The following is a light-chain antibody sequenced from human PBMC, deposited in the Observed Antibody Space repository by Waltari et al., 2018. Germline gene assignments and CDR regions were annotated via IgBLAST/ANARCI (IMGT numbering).Light chain of an antibody. CDR1: SLRTYY. J-gene: IGLJ2*01. V-gene: IGLV3-19*01. Sequence: SSGLTQDPAVSVALGQTVSITCQGDSLRTYYASWYQQKPGQAPVLVISGNNKWPSGIPNRFSASISGSSASLTIPAAQAEDAAAYYCNSPDSIGNHLLCGRGTKLTVL. CDR3: NSPDSIGNHLL. CDR2: GNN.